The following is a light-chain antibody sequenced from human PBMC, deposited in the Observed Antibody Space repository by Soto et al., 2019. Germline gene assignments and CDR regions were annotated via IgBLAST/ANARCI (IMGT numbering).Light chain of an antibody. CDR1: RSVSDSY. J-gene: IGKJ2*01. V-gene: IGKV3-20*01. CDR2: GTF. CDR3: QHYGSSQYT. Sequence: EIVLTQSSGTLSLSPGERATLSCRASRSVSDSYIAWYQQKPGQAPRLLIYGTFTRATGIPDRFSGSGSGTDFTLTISRLEPEDFAVFYCQHYGSSQYTFGQGTKLEIK.